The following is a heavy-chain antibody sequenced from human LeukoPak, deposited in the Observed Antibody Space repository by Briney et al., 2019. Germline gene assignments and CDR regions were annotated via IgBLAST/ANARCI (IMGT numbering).Heavy chain of an antibody. D-gene: IGHD6-19*01. Sequence: GGSLGLSCAASGFTFSSYAMSWVRQAPGKGLEWVSAISGSGGSTYYADSVKGRFTISRDNSKNTLYLQMNSLRAEDTAVYYCAKVIAVATNIFDYWGQGTLVTVSS. CDR1: GFTFSSYA. CDR3: AKVIAVATNIFDY. CDR2: ISGSGGST. V-gene: IGHV3-23*01. J-gene: IGHJ4*02.